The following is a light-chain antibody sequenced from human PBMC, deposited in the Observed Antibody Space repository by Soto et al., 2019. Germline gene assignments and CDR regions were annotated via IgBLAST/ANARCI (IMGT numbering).Light chain of an antibody. V-gene: IGKV3-11*01. Sequence: ETVLTQSPATLSLSPGERATLSCRASQNINRYLAWYQQKPGQASRLLIYDASNRATGIPARFSGSGFGTDFTLTISSLEPEDFAVYYCQQRQNWPPITFGQGTRLEIK. CDR1: QNINRY. CDR2: DAS. CDR3: QQRQNWPPIT. J-gene: IGKJ5*01.